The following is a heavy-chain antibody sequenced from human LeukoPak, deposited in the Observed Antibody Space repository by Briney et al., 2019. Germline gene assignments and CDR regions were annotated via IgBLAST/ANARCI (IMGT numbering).Heavy chain of an antibody. CDR1: GGSISSSSYY. D-gene: IGHD2-15*01. Sequence: SETLSLTCTVSGGSISSSSYYWGWIRQPPGKGLEWIGSIYYSGSTYYNPSLKSRVPISVDTSKNQFSLKLSSVTAADTAIYFWAKTLPPPTLTWYLASWAKGTRFTVS. CDR2: IYYSGST. CDR3: AKTLPPPTLTWYLAS. V-gene: IGHV4-39*07. J-gene: IGHJ4*02.